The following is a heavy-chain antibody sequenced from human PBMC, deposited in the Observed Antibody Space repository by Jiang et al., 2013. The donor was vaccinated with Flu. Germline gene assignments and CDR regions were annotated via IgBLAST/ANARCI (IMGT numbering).Heavy chain of an antibody. J-gene: IGHJ4*02. V-gene: IGHV4-39*01. D-gene: IGHD4-17*01. CDR2: VYSSGST. CDR3: GTSLNKYDDSYYFDY. CDR1: GGSISSSNFY. Sequence: GSGLVKPSETLSLTCTVSGGSISSSNFYWGWIRQSPGQSLEWIGTVYSSGSTYYSPSLESRVTVSVDTSKNQFSLKLKSVTATDTAIYYCGTSLNKYDDSYYFDYWGQGTLVTVSS.